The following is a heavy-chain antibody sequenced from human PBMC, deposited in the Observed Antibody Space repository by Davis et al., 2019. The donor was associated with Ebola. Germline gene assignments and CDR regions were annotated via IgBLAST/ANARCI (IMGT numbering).Heavy chain of an antibody. D-gene: IGHD2-8*01. CDR3: KRQGNGETYFFDS. CDR1: GDSVSSNSAA. J-gene: IGHJ4*02. Sequence: QIPSLTRSISGDSVSSNSAAWNWTRQSPSRGLEWLGRTYYRSKWYNAYAVSVKSRITINPDTSRNQFSLELHSVTTEDTGIYYCKRQGNGETYFFDSWGQGTLVTVSS. CDR2: TYYRSKWYN. V-gene: IGHV6-1*01.